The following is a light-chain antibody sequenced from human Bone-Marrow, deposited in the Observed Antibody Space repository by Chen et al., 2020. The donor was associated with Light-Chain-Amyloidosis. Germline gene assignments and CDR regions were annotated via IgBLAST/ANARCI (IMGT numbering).Light chain of an antibody. CDR2: AVS. Sequence: QSALTQPPSASGSPGQSVPISCTGTSSDVGGYNYVSCYQHHPGKAPKLMIYAVSKRPSGVPDRFSGSKSGSTASLAVSGLQAEDEADYYCSSYAGSNNLVFGRGTKLTVL. CDR3: SSYAGSNNLV. V-gene: IGLV2-8*01. J-gene: IGLJ3*02. CDR1: SSDVGGYNY.